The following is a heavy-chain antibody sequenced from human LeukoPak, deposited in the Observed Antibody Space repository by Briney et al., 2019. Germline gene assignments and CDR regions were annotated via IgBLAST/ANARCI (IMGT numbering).Heavy chain of an antibody. J-gene: IGHJ6*03. CDR3: ASLYSYGFHYYYYMDV. D-gene: IGHD5-18*01. CDR2: IKQDGSEK. V-gene: IGHV3-7*01. Sequence: PGGSLRLSCAASGFTFDDYAMHWVRQAPGKGLEWVANIKQDGSEKYYVDSVKGRFTISRDYAKNSLYLQMNSLRAEDTAVYYCASLYSYGFHYYYYMDVWGKGTTVTVSS. CDR1: GFTFDDYA.